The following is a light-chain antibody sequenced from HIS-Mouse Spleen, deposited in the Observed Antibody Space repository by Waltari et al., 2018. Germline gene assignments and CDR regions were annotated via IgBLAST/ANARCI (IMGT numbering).Light chain of an antibody. Sequence: QSALTQPRSVSGPPGRSVPISCMGPSSDVGGYNYVPCYQQHPAKAPKLMIYDVSKRPSGVPDRFSGSKSGNTASLTISGLQAEDEADYYCCSYAGSHVVFGGGTKLTVL. CDR3: CSYAGSHVV. CDR2: DVS. CDR1: SSDVGGYNY. V-gene: IGLV2-11*01. J-gene: IGLJ2*01.